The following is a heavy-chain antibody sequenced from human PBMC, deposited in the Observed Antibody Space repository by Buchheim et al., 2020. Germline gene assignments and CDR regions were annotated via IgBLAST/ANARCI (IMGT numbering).Heavy chain of an antibody. J-gene: IGHJ4*02. CDR3: AKDGYSSSWYNDY. CDR1: GFTFSSYG. V-gene: IGHV3-30*18. Sequence: QVQLVESGGGVVQPGRSLRLSCAASGFTFSSYGMHWVRQAPGKGLEWVAVISYDGSNKYYAASVKGRFPISRDNSKNTLYLQMNSLRAEDTAVYYCAKDGYSSSWYNDYWGQGTL. D-gene: IGHD6-13*01. CDR2: ISYDGSNK.